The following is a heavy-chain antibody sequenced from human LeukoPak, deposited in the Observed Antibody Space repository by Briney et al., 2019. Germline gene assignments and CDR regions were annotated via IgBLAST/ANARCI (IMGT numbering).Heavy chain of an antibody. CDR2: ISYDGSNK. CDR3: ARAGYSYGPTAPFYFDY. V-gene: IGHV3-30*04. Sequence: GGSLRLSCAASGFTFSSYAMHWVRQSRGKGLEGVAVISYDGSNKYYADSVKGRFTISRDNSKNTLYLQMNSLRAEDTAVYCCARAGYSYGPTAPFYFDYWGQGTLVTVSS. CDR1: GFTFSSYA. J-gene: IGHJ4*02. D-gene: IGHD5-18*01.